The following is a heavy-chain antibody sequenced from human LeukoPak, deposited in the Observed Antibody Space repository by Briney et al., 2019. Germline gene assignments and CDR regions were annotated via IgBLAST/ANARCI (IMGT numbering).Heavy chain of an antibody. CDR3: ATAYCSSTSCYNRVAFDI. Sequence: SETLSLTCTVSGGSISSGDYYWSWIRQPPGKGLEWIGYIYYSGSTYYNPSLKSRVTISVDTSKNQFSLKLSSVTAADTAVYYCATAYCSSTSCYNRVAFDIWGQGTMVTVSS. CDR2: IYYSGST. CDR1: GGSISSGDYY. D-gene: IGHD2-2*02. V-gene: IGHV4-30-4*08. J-gene: IGHJ3*02.